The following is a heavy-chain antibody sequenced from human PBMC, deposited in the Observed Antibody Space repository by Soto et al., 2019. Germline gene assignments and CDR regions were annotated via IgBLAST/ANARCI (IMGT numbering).Heavy chain of an antibody. J-gene: IGHJ6*02. CDR1: GFAFSSCE. V-gene: IGHV3-48*03. Sequence: PGGSVRHSGAASGFAFSSCERNWIRQAPGKGLEWVSYISSSGSTIYYADSVKGRFTIYRDHAKNSLYLQMNSLRAEDTAVYYCARDKAAYYDFWSVYLYYYGMDVWGQGTTVTVSS. CDR3: ARDKAAYYDFWSVYLYYYGMDV. CDR2: ISSSGSTI. D-gene: IGHD3-3*01.